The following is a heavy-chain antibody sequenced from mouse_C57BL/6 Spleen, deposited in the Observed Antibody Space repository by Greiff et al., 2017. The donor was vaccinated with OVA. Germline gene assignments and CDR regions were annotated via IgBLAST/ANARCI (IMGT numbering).Heavy chain of an antibody. Sequence: DVHLVESGGDLVKPGGSLKLSCAASGFTFSSYGMSWVRQTPDKRLEWVATISSGGSYTYYPASVTGRFTISRDNAKNTLYRQMSSLKSEDTAMYYCARHEGWDRDYWGQGTTLTVSS. V-gene: IGHV5-6*01. CDR2: ISSGGSYT. CDR1: GFTFSSYG. D-gene: IGHD3-3*01. J-gene: IGHJ2*01. CDR3: ARHEGWDRDY.